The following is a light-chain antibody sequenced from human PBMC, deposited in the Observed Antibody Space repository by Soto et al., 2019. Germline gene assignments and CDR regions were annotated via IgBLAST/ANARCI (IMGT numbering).Light chain of an antibody. CDR3: CSYARSSPYV. CDR1: SSDVGTYNL. Sequence: QSALTQPASVSGSPGQSITISCTGTSSDVGTYNLVSWYQHHPGKAPKLMIYEGSKRPSGVSNRFSGSKSGNTASLTISGLQAEDEADYYCCSYARSSPYVFGTGTKVTVL. V-gene: IGLV2-23*01. CDR2: EGS. J-gene: IGLJ1*01.